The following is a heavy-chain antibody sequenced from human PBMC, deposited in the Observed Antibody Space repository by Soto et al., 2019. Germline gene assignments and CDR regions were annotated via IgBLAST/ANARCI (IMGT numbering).Heavy chain of an antibody. V-gene: IGHV4-39*01. J-gene: IGHJ5*02. CDR2: IYYSGST. CDR1: GGSISSSSYY. Sequence: SETLSLTCTVSGGSISSSSYYWGWIRQPPGKGLEWIGSIYYSGSTYYNPSLKSRVTISVDTSKNQFSLKLSSVTAADTAVYYCARHLGYCSGGSCLPFDPWGQGTLVTVSS. D-gene: IGHD2-15*01. CDR3: ARHLGYCSGGSCLPFDP.